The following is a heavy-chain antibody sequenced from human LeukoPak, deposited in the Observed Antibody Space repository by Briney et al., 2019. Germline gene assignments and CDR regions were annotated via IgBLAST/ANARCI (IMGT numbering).Heavy chain of an antibody. D-gene: IGHD3-10*01. Sequence: PSETLSLTCTVSGGSISSGDYYWSWIRQPPGKGLEWIGYIYYSGSTYYNPSLKSRVTISVDTSKNQFSLKLSSVTAVDTAVYYCARDPGNCGSDFDYWGQGTLVTVSS. J-gene: IGHJ4*02. CDR1: GGSISSGDYY. CDR2: IYYSGST. V-gene: IGHV4-30-4*01. CDR3: ARDPGNCGSDFDY.